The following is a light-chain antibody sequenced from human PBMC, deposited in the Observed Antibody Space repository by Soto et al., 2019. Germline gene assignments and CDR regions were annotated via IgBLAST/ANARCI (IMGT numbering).Light chain of an antibody. V-gene: IGKV1-13*02. CDR3: QQFNGFPT. CDR1: QGISNA. J-gene: IGKJ5*01. CDR2: DAS. Sequence: AIQLTQSPSSLSASVGDTVTITCRASQGISNALAWYQQIPGKPPKLLIYDASTLTSGVPSRFSGSGSGTDFTLTISSLQPGDFATYYCQQFNGFPTFGQGTRLEIQ.